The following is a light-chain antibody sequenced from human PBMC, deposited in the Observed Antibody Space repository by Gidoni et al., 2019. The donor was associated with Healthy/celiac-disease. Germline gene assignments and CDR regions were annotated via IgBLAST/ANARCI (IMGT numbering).Light chain of an antibody. CDR3: SSYTSSSTPYVV. Sequence: QSALTQPASVSGSLGQSITISCTGTSSDVGGYNYVSWYQQHPGKAPKLMIYEVSNRPSGVSNRFSGSKSGNTASLTISVLQAEDEADYYCSSYTSSSTPYVVFGGGTKLTVL. CDR2: EVS. J-gene: IGLJ2*01. CDR1: SSDVGGYNY. V-gene: IGLV2-14*01.